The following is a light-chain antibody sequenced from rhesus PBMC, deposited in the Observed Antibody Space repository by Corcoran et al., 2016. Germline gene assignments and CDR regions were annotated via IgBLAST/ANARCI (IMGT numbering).Light chain of an antibody. CDR2: WAS. CDR3: QQYYSSPYR. Sequence: DIVMTQFPDSLAVSLGERVTINCKSSQSLLYSSNNKNYLAWYQQKPGQAPKLLIYWASTRESGVPNRVRGSGSGTDFTLTISGLQAEDVAVYYCQQYYSSPYRFGQGTKVEIK. CDR1: QSLLYSSNNKNY. V-gene: IGKV4-1*01. J-gene: IGKJ2*01.